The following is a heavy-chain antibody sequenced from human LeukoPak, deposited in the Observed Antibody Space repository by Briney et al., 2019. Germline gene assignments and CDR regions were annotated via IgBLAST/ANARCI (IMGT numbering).Heavy chain of an antibody. V-gene: IGHV3-48*01. CDR2: ISSSSSTI. D-gene: IGHD3-3*01. CDR1: GFTFSNYA. CDR3: ARDTHYDFWSGYYGRDYFDY. Sequence: GGSLRLSCAASGFTFSNYAMSWVRQAPGKGLEWVSYISSSSSTIYYADSVKGRFTISRDNAKNSLYLQMNSLRAEDTAVYYCARDTHYDFWSGYYGRDYFDYWGQGTLVTVSS. J-gene: IGHJ4*02.